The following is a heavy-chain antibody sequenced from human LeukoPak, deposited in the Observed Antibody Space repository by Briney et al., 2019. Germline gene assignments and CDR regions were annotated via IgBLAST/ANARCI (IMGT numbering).Heavy chain of an antibody. CDR3: AKKAGSGWFEDY. V-gene: IGHV3-33*06. Sequence: PGRSLRLSCAASGFTFSSYGMHWVRQAPGKGLEWVAVIGYDGSNKYYADSVKGRFTISRDNSKNTLYLQMNSLRAEDTAVYYCAKKAGSGWFEDYWGQGTLVTVSP. D-gene: IGHD6-19*01. CDR2: IGYDGSNK. CDR1: GFTFSSYG. J-gene: IGHJ4*02.